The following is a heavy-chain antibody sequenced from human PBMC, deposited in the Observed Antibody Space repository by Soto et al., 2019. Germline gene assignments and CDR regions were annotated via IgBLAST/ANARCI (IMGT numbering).Heavy chain of an antibody. CDR2: MKPNSGNT. V-gene: IGHV1-8*01. CDR3: ARGPDGYYYYGVDV. Sequence: QVQLVQSGAEVKKPGASVKVSCKASGYTFTSYDINWVRQATGQGLEWMGWMKPNSGNTGYAQKFQARFTRTRTTSISTAYMGLSSLGSEDPAVYYCARGPDGYYYYGVDVSGQGTTVTVSS. CDR1: GYTFTSYD. J-gene: IGHJ6*02.